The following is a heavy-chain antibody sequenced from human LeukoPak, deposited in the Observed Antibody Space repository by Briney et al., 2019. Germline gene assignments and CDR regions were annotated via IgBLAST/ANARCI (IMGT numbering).Heavy chain of an antibody. Sequence: GGSLRLSCAASGFTFSSYNMNWVRQAPGKGLEWVSSISSSSSYIYYTDSVKGRFTISRDNAKNSLYLQMNILRADDTAIYYCARVSLGAAAGTSRWGQGTLVTVSS. CDR2: ISSSSSYI. V-gene: IGHV3-21*01. CDR3: ARVSLGAAAGTSR. D-gene: IGHD6-13*01. CDR1: GFTFSSYN. J-gene: IGHJ4*02.